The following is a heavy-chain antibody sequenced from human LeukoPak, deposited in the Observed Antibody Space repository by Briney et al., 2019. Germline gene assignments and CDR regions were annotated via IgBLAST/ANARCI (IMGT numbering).Heavy chain of an antibody. CDR3: ARGGGSWTLDY. Sequence: GSVKLSCTASGYTFASYYVHWVRQAPGQGLEWMGIINSSGGSTTYAQKFQGRVTMTRDTSTSTVYMELSSLRSEDTAVYYCARGGGSWTLDYWGQGTLVTVSS. CDR2: INSSGGST. V-gene: IGHV1-46*01. CDR1: GYTFASYY. D-gene: IGHD2-15*01. J-gene: IGHJ4*02.